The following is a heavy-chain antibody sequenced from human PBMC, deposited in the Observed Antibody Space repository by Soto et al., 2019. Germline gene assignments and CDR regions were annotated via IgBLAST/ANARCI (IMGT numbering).Heavy chain of an antibody. D-gene: IGHD2-2*01. Sequence: EASVKVSCKASGYTFTSYAMHWVRQAPGQRLEWMGWINAGNGNTKYSQKFQGRVTITRDTSASTAYMELSSLRSEDTAVYYCAIRYCSSTSCPYYYYYYMDVWGKGTTVTVSS. CDR3: AIRYCSSTSCPYYYYYYMDV. V-gene: IGHV1-3*01. CDR2: INAGNGNT. J-gene: IGHJ6*03. CDR1: GYTFTSYA.